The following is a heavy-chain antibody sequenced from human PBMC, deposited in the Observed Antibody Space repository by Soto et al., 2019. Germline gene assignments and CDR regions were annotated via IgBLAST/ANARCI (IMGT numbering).Heavy chain of an antibody. D-gene: IGHD6-13*01. Sequence: QVQLVESGGGVVQPGRSLRLSCAASGFILSSYGMHWVRQAPGKGLEWVAVISYDGSNKYYADSVKGRFTISRDNSINTLFLQTNSLRAEDTAVYYCAKDGGYSSHFWMDVWGQGTTVTVSS. CDR1: GFILSSYG. V-gene: IGHV3-30*18. CDR3: AKDGGYSSHFWMDV. J-gene: IGHJ6*02. CDR2: ISYDGSNK.